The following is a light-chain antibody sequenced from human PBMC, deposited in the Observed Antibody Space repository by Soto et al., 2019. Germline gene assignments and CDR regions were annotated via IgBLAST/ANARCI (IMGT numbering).Light chain of an antibody. Sequence: EIVLTQSPGTLSLSPGERATLSCRASQRISSSYLAWYQQTPGQAPRLLIYDVSSSATGIPDRFSGSGSGTDFTLTISRLETEDFAVYYCQQYGSSPFAFGPGTKVDIK. CDR2: DVS. CDR3: QQYGSSPFA. CDR1: QRISSSY. J-gene: IGKJ3*01. V-gene: IGKV3-20*01.